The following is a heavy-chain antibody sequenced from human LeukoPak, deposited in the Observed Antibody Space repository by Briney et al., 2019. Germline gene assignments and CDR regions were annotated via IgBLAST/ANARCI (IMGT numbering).Heavy chain of an antibody. Sequence: PSETLSLTCAVYGGSFSGYYWSWIRQPPRKGLEWIGEINHSGSTNYNPSLKSRVTISVDTSKNQFSLKLSSVTAADTAVYYCARVRLGRGYFDYWGQGTLVTVSS. J-gene: IGHJ4*02. D-gene: IGHD3-16*01. CDR2: INHSGST. CDR3: ARVRLGRGYFDY. CDR1: GGSFSGYY. V-gene: IGHV4-34*01.